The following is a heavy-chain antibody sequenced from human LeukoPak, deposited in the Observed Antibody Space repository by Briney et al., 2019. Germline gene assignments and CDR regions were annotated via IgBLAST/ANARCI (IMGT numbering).Heavy chain of an antibody. D-gene: IGHD3-10*01. J-gene: IGHJ4*02. V-gene: IGHV3-48*01. CDR1: GFTFSIYS. CDR2: ISSDRSIA. CDR3: ARNYSPFDY. Sequence: PGGSLRLSCAASGFTFSIYSMNWVRQAPGKGLEWVSYISSDRSIAYYADSVKGRFTISRDNAKNSLYLQMDSLRAADTAVYHCARNYSPFDYWGQGTLVTVSS.